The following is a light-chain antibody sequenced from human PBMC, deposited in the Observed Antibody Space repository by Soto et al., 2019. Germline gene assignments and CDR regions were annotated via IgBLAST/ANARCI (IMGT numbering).Light chain of an antibody. V-gene: IGKV3-20*01. Sequence: EVVLTQSPGTLSLSPGERATLSCRASQSVSSSCLAWYQQKPGQAPRLLIYGASSRATGIPDRFSGSGSGTDFALTISRLEPEDVAVYYCQQYGTSSLTFGGGTKVEIK. CDR2: GAS. CDR3: QQYGTSSLT. J-gene: IGKJ4*01. CDR1: QSVSSSC.